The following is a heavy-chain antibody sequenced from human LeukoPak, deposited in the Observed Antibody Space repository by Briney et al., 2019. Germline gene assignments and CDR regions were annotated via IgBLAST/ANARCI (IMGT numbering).Heavy chain of an antibody. Sequence: PGGSLRLSCAASGFTFSSYSMNWVRQAPGKGLEWVSYISSSSSTIYYADSVKGRLTISRDNAKNSLYLQMNSLRAEDTAVYYCARVSYCGGDCLEAFDIWGQGTMVTVSS. CDR2: ISSSSSTI. D-gene: IGHD2-21*02. CDR1: GFTFSSYS. CDR3: ARVSYCGGDCLEAFDI. V-gene: IGHV3-48*04. J-gene: IGHJ3*02.